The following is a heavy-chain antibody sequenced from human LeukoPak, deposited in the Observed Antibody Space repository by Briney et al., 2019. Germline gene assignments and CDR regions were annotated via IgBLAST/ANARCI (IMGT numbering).Heavy chain of an antibody. CDR2: ISSSGSTI. Sequence: GGSLRLSRAASGFTFSSYEMNWVRQAPGKGLEWVSYISSSGSTIYYADSVKGRFTISRDNAKNSLYLQMNSLRAEDTAVYYCAAGLLTGYLKRGGYWGQGTLVTVSS. V-gene: IGHV3-48*03. D-gene: IGHD3-9*01. CDR3: AAGLLTGYLKRGGY. J-gene: IGHJ4*02. CDR1: GFTFSSYE.